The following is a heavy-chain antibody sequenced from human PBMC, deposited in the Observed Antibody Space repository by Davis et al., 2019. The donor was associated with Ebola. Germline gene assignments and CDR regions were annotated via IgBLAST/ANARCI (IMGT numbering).Heavy chain of an antibody. V-gene: IGHV4-59*01. D-gene: IGHD3-10*01. J-gene: IGHJ6*02. CDR3: ARDRGYGMDV. CDR1: GGSISSYY. CDR2: IYYSGST. Sequence: SEALSLTCTVSGGSISSYYWSWIRQPPGKGLEWIGYIYYSGSTNYNPSLKSRVTISVDTSKNQFSLKLSSVTAADTAVYYCARDRGYGMDVWGQGTTVTVSS.